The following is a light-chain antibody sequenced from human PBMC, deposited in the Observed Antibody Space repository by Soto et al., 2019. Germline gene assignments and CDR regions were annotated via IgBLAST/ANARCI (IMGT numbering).Light chain of an antibody. CDR3: QQYNDLPPA. CDR1: QSVNTN. V-gene: IGKV3-15*01. Sequence: TVMTQSPATLSVSPGERVTLSCRASQSVNTNLAWYQQKPGQGPRLLVYGASTRATGVPIRFSGSGSGTEFALPISSLQSEDLAVYHCQQYNDLPPAFGQGTKVEIK. J-gene: IGKJ1*01. CDR2: GAS.